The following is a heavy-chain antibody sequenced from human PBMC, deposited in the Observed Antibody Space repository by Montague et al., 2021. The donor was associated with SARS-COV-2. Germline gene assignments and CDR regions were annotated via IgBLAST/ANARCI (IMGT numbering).Heavy chain of an antibody. D-gene: IGHD5-18*01. CDR3: ARDLLVGGYSYGIDY. Sequence: SLRLSCAASGFTFSSYGMHWVRQAPGKGLEWVAVIWYDGSNKYYADSVKGRFTISRDNSKNTLYLQMNSLRAEDTAVCYCARDLLVGGYSYGIDYWGQGTLVTVSS. J-gene: IGHJ4*02. CDR1: GFTFSSYG. V-gene: IGHV3-33*01. CDR2: IWYDGSNK.